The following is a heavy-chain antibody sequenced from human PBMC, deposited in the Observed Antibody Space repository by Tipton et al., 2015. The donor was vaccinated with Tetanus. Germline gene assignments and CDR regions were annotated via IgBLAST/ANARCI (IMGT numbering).Heavy chain of an antibody. J-gene: IGHJ6*02. D-gene: IGHD3-22*01. CDR3: ARDRGDYSFYGMDV. CDR1: GYTFTGYY. CDR2: IDRNSGGT. V-gene: IGHV1-2*02. Sequence: QLVQSGAEVKKPGASVKVSCKASGYTFTGYYIYWVRQAPGQGLEWMGWIDRNSGGTVYAQKFQGRVTMTRDTSISTAYMEVRSLRSDDTAVYYCARDRGDYSFYGMDVGGPGTTVTVS.